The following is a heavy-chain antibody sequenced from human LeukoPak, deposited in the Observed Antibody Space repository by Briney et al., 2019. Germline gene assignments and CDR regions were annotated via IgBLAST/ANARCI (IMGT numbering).Heavy chain of an antibody. J-gene: IGHJ4*02. D-gene: IGHD3-22*01. CDR1: GGTFSSYA. CDR2: IIPILGIA. V-gene: IGHV1-69*04. CDR3: ARDPYYYDSSGYYVLLDY. Sequence: GASVKVSCKASGGTFSSYAISWVRQAPGQGLEWMGRIIPILGIANYAQKFQGRVTITADKSTSTAYMKLSSLRSEDTAVYYCARDPYYYDSSGYYVLLDYWGQGTLVTVSS.